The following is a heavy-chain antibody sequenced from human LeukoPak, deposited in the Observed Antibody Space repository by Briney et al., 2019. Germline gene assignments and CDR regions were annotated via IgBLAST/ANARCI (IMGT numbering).Heavy chain of an antibody. CDR2: IIPILGIA. CDR1: GGTFSSYT. J-gene: IGHJ4*02. CDR3: ARAQGHTYFDY. Sequence: SVKVSCKASGGTFSSYTISWVRQAPGQGLEWMGRIIPILGIANYAQKFQGRVTITADKSTSTAYMELSSLRSEDTAVYYCARAQGHTYFDYWGQGTLVTVSS. V-gene: IGHV1-69*02.